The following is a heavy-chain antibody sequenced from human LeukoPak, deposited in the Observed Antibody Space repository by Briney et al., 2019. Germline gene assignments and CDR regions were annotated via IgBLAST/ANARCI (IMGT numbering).Heavy chain of an antibody. Sequence: SVKVSCEASGGTFSSYAISWVRQAPGQGLEWMGRIIPILGIANYAQKFQGRVTITADKSTSTAYMELSSLRSEDTAVYYCAGGILTGYYPQYYFDYWGQGTLVTVSS. J-gene: IGHJ4*02. V-gene: IGHV1-69*04. CDR1: GGTFSSYA. D-gene: IGHD3-9*01. CDR2: IIPILGIA. CDR3: AGGILTGYYPQYYFDY.